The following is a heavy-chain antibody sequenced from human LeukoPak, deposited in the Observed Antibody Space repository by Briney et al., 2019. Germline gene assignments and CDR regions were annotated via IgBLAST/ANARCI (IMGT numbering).Heavy chain of an antibody. CDR3: ARVSSVGATGPRYYFDY. D-gene: IGHD1-26*01. CDR1: GGTFSSYA. Sequence: SVKVSCKASGGTFSSYAISWVRQAPGQGLEWMGGIIPIFGTANYAQKFQGRVTITADESTSTAYMELSSLRSEDTAVYYCARVSSVGATGPRYYFDYWGQGTLVTVSS. J-gene: IGHJ4*02. V-gene: IGHV1-69*13. CDR2: IIPIFGTA.